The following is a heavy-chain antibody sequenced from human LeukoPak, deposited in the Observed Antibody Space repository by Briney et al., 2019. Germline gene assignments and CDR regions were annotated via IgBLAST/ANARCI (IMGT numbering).Heavy chain of an antibody. CDR3: ARERADPVGAHRGEVDFNI. CDR1: GFTFSSYG. CDR2: IWYDGSNK. D-gene: IGHD1-26*01. J-gene: IGHJ3*02. Sequence: GGSLRLSCAASGFTFSSYGMHWVRQAPGKGLEWVAVIWYDGSNKYYADSVKGRFTISRDNSKNTLYLQMNSLRAEDTAVYYCARERADPVGAHRGEVDFNIWGQGTMVTVPS. V-gene: IGHV3-33*01.